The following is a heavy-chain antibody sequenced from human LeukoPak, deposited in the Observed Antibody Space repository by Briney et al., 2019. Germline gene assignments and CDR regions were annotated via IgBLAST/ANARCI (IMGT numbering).Heavy chain of an antibody. CDR3: ARGADIVATEDYYYYYYMDG. V-gene: IGHV1-69*06. CDR1: GGTFSSYA. J-gene: IGHJ6*03. CDR2: IIPIFGTA. Sequence: SVKVSCKASGGTFSSYAISWVRQAPGQGLEWMGRIIPIFGTADYAQKFQGRVTITADKSTSTAYMELSSLRSEDTAVYYCARGADIVATEDYYYYYYMDGWGKGTTVTVSS. D-gene: IGHD5-12*01.